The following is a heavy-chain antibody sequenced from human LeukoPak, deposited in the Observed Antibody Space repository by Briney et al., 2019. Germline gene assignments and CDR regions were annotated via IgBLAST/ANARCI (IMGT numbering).Heavy chain of an antibody. D-gene: IGHD4-17*01. J-gene: IGHJ6*03. CDR2: IDHNGST. CDR1: SGSFSGHY. V-gene: IGHV4-34*01. CDR3: AIPVSDYGDSGRYMDV. Sequence: KPSATLSPTCAVYSGSFSGHYWSWIRQPARNWLEWIGEIDHNGSTNYNPSLNSRATISVDTSKDQFSLRLSSVTAGDTAVYYCAIPVSDYGDSGRYMDVWGKGTTVTVS.